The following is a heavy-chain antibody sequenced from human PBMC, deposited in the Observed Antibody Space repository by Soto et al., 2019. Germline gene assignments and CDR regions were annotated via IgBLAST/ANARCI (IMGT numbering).Heavy chain of an antibody. CDR1: GFTFSDYY. V-gene: IGHV3-11*01. J-gene: IGHJ4*02. Sequence: GGSLRLSCAASGFTFSDYYMSWIRQAPGKGLEWVSYISSSGSTIYYADSVKGRFTISRDNAKNSLYLQMNSLRAEDTAVYYCARAPASRWFGELTPYYFDYWGQGTLVTVSS. CDR3: ARAPASRWFGELTPYYFDY. CDR2: ISSSGSTI. D-gene: IGHD3-10*01.